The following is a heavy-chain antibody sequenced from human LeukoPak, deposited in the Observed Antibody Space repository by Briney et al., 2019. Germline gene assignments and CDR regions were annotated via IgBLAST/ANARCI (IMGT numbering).Heavy chain of an antibody. CDR3: ARGSGLYCSSTSCPYNY. V-gene: IGHV4-39*07. CDR2: VNHSGGT. CDR1: GGSISSTTYY. D-gene: IGHD2-2*01. J-gene: IGHJ4*02. Sequence: KPSETLSLTCSVSGGSISSTTYYWAWIRQPPGKGLEWIGEVNHSGGTNYNPYLKSRVTISVDTSKNQFSLKLSSVTAADTAVYYCARGSGLYCSSTSCPYNYWGQGTLVTVSS.